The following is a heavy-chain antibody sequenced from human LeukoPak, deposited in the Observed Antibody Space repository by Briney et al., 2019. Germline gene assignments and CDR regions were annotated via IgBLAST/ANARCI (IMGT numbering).Heavy chain of an antibody. V-gene: IGHV3-21*01. CDR2: ISSSSSYI. CDR1: GFTFSSYS. CDR3: ARDAPNIVVVPGYFDY. J-gene: IGHJ4*02. D-gene: IGHD2-2*01. Sequence: GRSLRLSCAASGFTFSSYSMNWVRQAPGKGLEWVSSISSSSSYIYYADSVKGRFTISRDNAKNSLYLQMNSLRAEDTAVYYCARDAPNIVVVPGYFDYWGQGTLVTVSS.